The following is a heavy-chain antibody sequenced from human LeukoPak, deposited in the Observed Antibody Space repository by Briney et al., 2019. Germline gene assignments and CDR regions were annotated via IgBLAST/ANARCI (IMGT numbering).Heavy chain of an antibody. J-gene: IGHJ4*02. Sequence: PGGSLRLSCAASGFTFDDYAMHWVRQAPGKGLEWVSGISWNSGSIGYADSVKGQFTISRDNAKNSLYLQMNSLRAEDTALYYCAKRVSVGWGFFDYWGQGTLVTVSS. CDR3: AKRVSVGWGFFDY. D-gene: IGHD3-16*01. V-gene: IGHV3-9*01. CDR2: ISWNSGSI. CDR1: GFTFDDYA.